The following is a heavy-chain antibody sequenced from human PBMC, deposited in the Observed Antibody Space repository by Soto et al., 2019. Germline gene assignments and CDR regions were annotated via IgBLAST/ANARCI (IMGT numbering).Heavy chain of an antibody. CDR1: GYTFTSYG. J-gene: IGHJ3*02. CDR2: ISAYNGNT. Sequence: ASVKVSCKASGYTFTSYGISWVRQAPGQGLEWMGWISAYNGNTNYAQKLQGRVTMTTDTSTRTAYVELRSLRSDDTAVYYCVGVVVVDAREGYDASDIWGQGTMVTVSS. V-gene: IGHV1-18*01. D-gene: IGHD2-15*01. CDR3: VGVVVVDAREGYDASDI.